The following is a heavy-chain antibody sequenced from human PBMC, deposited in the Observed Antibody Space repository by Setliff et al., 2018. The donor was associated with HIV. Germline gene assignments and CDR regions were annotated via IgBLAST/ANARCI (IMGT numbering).Heavy chain of an antibody. J-gene: IGHJ4*02. V-gene: IGHV7-4-1*02. CDR1: GYSFTTYS. D-gene: IGHD3-22*01. Sequence: ASVKVSCKASGYSFTTYSINWLRQAPGQGPEWMGWIHTSTGKPTYVRDFTGRFVFSLDTSVNTAFLQISDLKTEDTAVYYCARNSPFPPSSGTHFDFWGPGTLVTVSS. CDR3: ARNSPFPPSSGTHFDF. CDR2: IHTSTGKP.